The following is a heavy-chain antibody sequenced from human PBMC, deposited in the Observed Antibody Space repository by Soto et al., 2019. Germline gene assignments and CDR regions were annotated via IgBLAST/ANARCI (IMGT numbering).Heavy chain of an antibody. D-gene: IGHD3-9*01. CDR1: GGYISSGSFY. V-gene: IGHV4-31*03. CDR3: ARTTFYDIFTAYYSLFDY. J-gene: IGHJ4*02. CDR2: ISDSGSS. Sequence: SETLSLTCTVSGGYISSGSFYWSWIRQHPGKGLEWIGHISDSGSSYYNPSLESRVTISVDTSKNQFSLKLSAVTAADTAVYFCARTTFYDIFTAYYSLFDYWGQGTLVTVSS.